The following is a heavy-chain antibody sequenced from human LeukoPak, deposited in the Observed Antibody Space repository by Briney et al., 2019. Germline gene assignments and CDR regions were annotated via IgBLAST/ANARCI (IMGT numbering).Heavy chain of an antibody. CDR3: AKIQGWFNAAFHI. CDR2: ISGSAGST. J-gene: IGHJ3*02. Sequence: GGSLRLSCAASGFSFSRYAMTWVRQAPGKRLEWVSAISGSAGSTYYADSVKGRFTISRDISKNTLFLQMNSLRAEDTAVYYCAKIQGWFNAAFHIGGQGTMVTVSS. V-gene: IGHV3-23*01. CDR1: GFSFSRYA. D-gene: IGHD6-19*01.